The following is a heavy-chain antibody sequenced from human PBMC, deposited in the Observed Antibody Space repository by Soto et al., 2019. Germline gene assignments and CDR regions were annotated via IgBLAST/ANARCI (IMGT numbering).Heavy chain of an antibody. D-gene: IGHD6-13*01. Sequence: PGGSLRLSCAASGFTFSSYAKSWVRQAPGKGLEWVSAISGSGGSTYYADSVKGRFTISRDNSKNTLYLQMNSLRAEDTAVYYCAKDRTFIAAAEGFDYWGQGTLVTVSS. CDR2: ISGSGGST. CDR3: AKDRTFIAAAEGFDY. V-gene: IGHV3-23*01. CDR1: GFTFSSYA. J-gene: IGHJ4*02.